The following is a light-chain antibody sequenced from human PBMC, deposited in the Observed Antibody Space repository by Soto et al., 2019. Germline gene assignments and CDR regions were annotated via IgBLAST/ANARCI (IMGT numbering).Light chain of an antibody. CDR3: LQHNSYPWT. J-gene: IGKJ1*01. CDR1: QGIRNG. CDR2: AAS. Sequence: DIQMTQSPSSLSASVGDRVTITCRASQGIRNGLGWYQQKPGKAPKRLIYAASSLQSGVPSRFSGSGSGTEFTLTISSLQPEDFATYYCLQHNSYPWTFGQGTKVKI. V-gene: IGKV1-17*01.